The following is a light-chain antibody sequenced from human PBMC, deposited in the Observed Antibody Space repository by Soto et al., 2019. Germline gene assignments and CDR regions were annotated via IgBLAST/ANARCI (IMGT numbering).Light chain of an antibody. CDR2: GAS. CDR1: QSVSSY. Sequence: EIVFTQSPATLSLSPGERATLSCRASQSVSSYLAWYQQRPGQAPRLRIYGASNRATGIPARFSGRGSATDVTLALGSVEAADFAVYYCRQRTDRPMTFGQGTRLDIK. CDR3: RQRTDRPMT. V-gene: IGKV3-11*01. J-gene: IGKJ5*01.